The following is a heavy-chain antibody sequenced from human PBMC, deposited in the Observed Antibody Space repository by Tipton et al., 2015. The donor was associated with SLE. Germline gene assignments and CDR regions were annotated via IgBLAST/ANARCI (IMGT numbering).Heavy chain of an antibody. D-gene: IGHD1-14*01. CDR1: GFTFSDYY. J-gene: IGHJ3*02. V-gene: IGHV3-11*05. CDR3: ARDHGPDGAFDI. CDR2: ISSSSSYT. Sequence: QLVQSGGVVVQPGGSLRLSCAASGFTFSDYYMSWIRQAPGKGLEWVSYISSSSSYTNYADSVKGRFTISRDNAKNSLYLQMNSLRAEDTAVYYCARDHGPDGAFDIWGQGTMVTVSS.